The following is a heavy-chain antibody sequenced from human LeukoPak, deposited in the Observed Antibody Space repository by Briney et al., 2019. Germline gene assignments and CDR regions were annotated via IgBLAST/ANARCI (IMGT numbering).Heavy chain of an antibody. Sequence: GGSLRLSGAASGFTFSSYAMHWVRQAPGKGLEWVAVISYDGSNKYYADSVRGRFTISRDNSKNTLYLQMNSLRAEDTAVYYCARVRRDSSSWYSSNNWFDPWGQGTLVTVSS. V-gene: IGHV3-30-3*01. CDR1: GFTFSSYA. CDR3: ARVRRDSSSWYSSNNWFDP. CDR2: ISYDGSNK. J-gene: IGHJ5*02. D-gene: IGHD6-13*01.